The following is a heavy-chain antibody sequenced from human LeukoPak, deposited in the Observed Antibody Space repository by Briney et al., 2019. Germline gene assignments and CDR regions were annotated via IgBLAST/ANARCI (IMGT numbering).Heavy chain of an antibody. J-gene: IGHJ4*02. CDR3: AKSRGGTTVTFRPSDY. CDR1: GFIFSTYG. CDR2: IRHDGSIK. Sequence: AGGSLRLSCAASGFIFSTYGMYWVRQAPGKGLEWVAFIRHDGSIKNYADSVKGRSTISRDNSKNTLYLQMNSLRAEDTAVYYCAKSRGGTTVTFRPSDYWGQGTLVTVSS. D-gene: IGHD4-17*01. V-gene: IGHV3-30*02.